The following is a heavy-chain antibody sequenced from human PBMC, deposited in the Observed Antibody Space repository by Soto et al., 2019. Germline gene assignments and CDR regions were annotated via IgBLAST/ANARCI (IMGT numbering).Heavy chain of an antibody. CDR1: GFTFSSCS. V-gene: IGHV3-21*01. CDR2: ISSSSSYI. Sequence: PGGSLRLSCAASGFTFSSCSMNWVRQAPGKGLEWVSSISSSSSYIYYADSVKGRFTISRDNAKNSLYLQMNSLRAEDTAVYYCARDRGVYDILTGYYYLDVWGQGTTVTVSS. CDR3: ARDRGVYDILTGYYYLDV. D-gene: IGHD3-9*01. J-gene: IGHJ6*03.